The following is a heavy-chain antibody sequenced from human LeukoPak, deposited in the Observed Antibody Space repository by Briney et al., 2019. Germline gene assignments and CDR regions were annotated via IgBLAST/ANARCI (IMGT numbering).Heavy chain of an antibody. D-gene: IGHD4-11*01. CDR3: ARLVTSYFDY. Sequence: GESLKISCKGSGYIFTTYWIAWVRQMPGKGLEWMGIIYPGDSDTRYSPSFQGQVTISADKSISTAYLQWSSLKASDTAMYYCARLVTSYFDYWGQGTLVTVSS. J-gene: IGHJ4*02. CDR1: GYIFTTYW. CDR2: IYPGDSDT. V-gene: IGHV5-51*01.